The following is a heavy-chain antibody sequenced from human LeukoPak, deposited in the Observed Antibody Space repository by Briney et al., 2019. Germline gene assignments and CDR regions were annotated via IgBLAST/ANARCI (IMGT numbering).Heavy chain of an antibody. Sequence: GGSLRLSCAASGFTFSSYWMNWVRQAPGKGLEWVAVISDDGSNEHYADSVKGRFTVSRDNSKNTLYLQMNSLRPEDTAVYYCAKNDPDSSEDWGQGTLVTVSS. D-gene: IGHD3-22*01. V-gene: IGHV3-30*18. CDR3: AKNDPDSSED. J-gene: IGHJ4*02. CDR2: ISDDGSNE. CDR1: GFTFSSYW.